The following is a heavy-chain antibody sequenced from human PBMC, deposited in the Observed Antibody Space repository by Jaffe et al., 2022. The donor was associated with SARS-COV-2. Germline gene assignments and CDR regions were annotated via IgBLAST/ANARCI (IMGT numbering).Heavy chain of an antibody. V-gene: IGHV3-13*01. CDR2: IGIGGDT. CDR3: ARSSYGDYAYFDS. J-gene: IGHJ4*02. D-gene: IGHD4-17*01. Sequence: EVQLVESGGGLVQPGGSLRLSCEASGFTFSRYDMHWVRQAAGKGLEWVSAIGIGGDTYYPDSVKGRFTISRDNARNSMYLQMSSLRAGDTAVYYCARSSYGDYAYFDSWGQGILVTVSS. CDR1: GFTFSRYD.